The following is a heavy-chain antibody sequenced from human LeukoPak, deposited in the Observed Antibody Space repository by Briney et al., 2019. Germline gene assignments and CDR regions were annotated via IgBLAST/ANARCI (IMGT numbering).Heavy chain of an antibody. CDR3: AKSSVGATSDY. Sequence: PRGSLRLSCAASGFTFSSYSMNWVRQAPGKGLEWVSAISGSGGSTYYADSVKGRFTISRDNSKNTLYLQMNSLRAEDTAVYYCAKSSVGATSDYWGQGTLVTVSS. J-gene: IGHJ4*02. V-gene: IGHV3-23*01. CDR1: GFTFSSYS. D-gene: IGHD1-26*01. CDR2: ISGSGGST.